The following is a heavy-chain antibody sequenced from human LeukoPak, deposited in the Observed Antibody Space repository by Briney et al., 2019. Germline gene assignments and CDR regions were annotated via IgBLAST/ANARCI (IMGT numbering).Heavy chain of an antibody. D-gene: IGHD3-10*01. Sequence: GGSLRLSCAASGFTFSDYYMSWIRQAPGKGLEWVSYISNSGNTIYYADSVKGRFTISRDNAKNSLYLQMNSLRAEDTAVYYCARRSRGTGSWYYFDYWGQGTLVTVSS. CDR1: GFTFSDYY. J-gene: IGHJ4*02. CDR3: ARRSRGTGSWYYFDY. V-gene: IGHV3-11*04. CDR2: ISNSGNTI.